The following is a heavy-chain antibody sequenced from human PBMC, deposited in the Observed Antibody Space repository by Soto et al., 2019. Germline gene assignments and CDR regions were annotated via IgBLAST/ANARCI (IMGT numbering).Heavy chain of an antibody. Sequence: ASVKVSCKASGYTFTRYNVHWVRQAPGQGLEWMAIINPSGGTTYYVQKFEGRVTLTTDTSTSTVYMELSSLRSDDAAVYYCARVRGGGSEYFFDYWGQGTLVTVSS. D-gene: IGHD2-15*01. V-gene: IGHV1-46*01. J-gene: IGHJ4*02. CDR1: GYTFTRYN. CDR2: INPSGGTT. CDR3: ARVRGGGSEYFFDY.